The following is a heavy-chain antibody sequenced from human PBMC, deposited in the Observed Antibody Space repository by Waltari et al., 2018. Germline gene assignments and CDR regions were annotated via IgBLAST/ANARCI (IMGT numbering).Heavy chain of an antibody. CDR2: ISCNSGSI. CDR3: AKSTLAVAGTIDY. J-gene: IGHJ4*02. V-gene: IGHV3-9*01. CDR1: GFTFDDYA. Sequence: EVQLVESGGGLVQPGRSLRLSCAASGFTFDDYAMHWVRQAPGKGLVWCSGISCNSGSIGYAESVKGRFTISRDNAKNSLYLQMNSLRAEDTALYYCAKSTLAVAGTIDYWGQGTLVTVSS. D-gene: IGHD6-19*01.